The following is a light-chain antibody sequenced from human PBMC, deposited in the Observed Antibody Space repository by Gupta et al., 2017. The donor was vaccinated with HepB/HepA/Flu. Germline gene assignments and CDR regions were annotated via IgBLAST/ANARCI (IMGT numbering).Light chain of an antibody. V-gene: IGLV2-14*03. J-gene: IGLJ2*01. CDR1: SSDVGGYNY. Sequence: QSALTQPAYVSGPPGQSITISCTGTSSDVGGYNYVSWYQQHPGKAPKLMIYDVSNRPSGVSNRFSGSKSGNTASLTISGLKAEDEADYYCSSDTSSSTVVFGGGTKLTVL. CDR2: DVS. CDR3: SSDTSSSTVV.